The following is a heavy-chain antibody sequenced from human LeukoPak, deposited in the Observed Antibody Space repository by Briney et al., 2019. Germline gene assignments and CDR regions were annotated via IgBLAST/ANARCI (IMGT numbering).Heavy chain of an antibody. V-gene: IGHV3-11*01. Sequence: PGGSLRLSCAASGFTFSDYYMSWIRQAPGKGLEWVSYISSSGSTIYYADSVKGRFTISRDNAKNSLYLQMNSLRAEDTAVYYCARAETAAAGIEIFDYWGQGTLVTVSS. J-gene: IGHJ4*02. CDR3: ARAETAAAGIEIFDY. D-gene: IGHD6-13*01. CDR2: ISSSGSTI. CDR1: GFTFSDYY.